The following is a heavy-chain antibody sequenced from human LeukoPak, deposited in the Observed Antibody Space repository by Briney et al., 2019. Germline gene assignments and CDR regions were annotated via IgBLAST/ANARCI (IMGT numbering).Heavy chain of an antibody. J-gene: IGHJ6*02. D-gene: IGHD2-15*01. CDR3: ARDRTCSGGSCYGMDV. CDR2: ISSSSSYI. V-gene: IGHV3-21*06. Sequence: GGSLRLSCAASGFIFSNYNMNWVRQAPGKGLEGVSSISSSSSYIYHADSVKARFTISRDNAKNLPYLQMNSLRAEDTAVYYCARDRTCSGGSCYGMDVWGQGTTVTVSS. CDR1: GFIFSNYN.